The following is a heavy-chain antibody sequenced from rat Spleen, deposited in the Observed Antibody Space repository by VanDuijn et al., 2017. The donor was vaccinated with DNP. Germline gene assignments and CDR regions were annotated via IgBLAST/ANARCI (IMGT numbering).Heavy chain of an antibody. Sequence: QVQLKESGPGLVQPSQTLSLTCTVSGFSVTSYGVSWVRQFPGKGLEWIAAISSGGSTYYNSVFKSRLSISRDTSKSQVFLKMNSLQTEDTAIYFCSRDRDSTGIRTWYFDFGGPGTMVTVSS. V-gene: IGHV2S8*01. CDR1: GFSVTSYG. J-gene: IGHJ1*01. D-gene: IGHD1-4*01. CDR3: SRDRDSTGIRTWYFDF. CDR2: ISSGGST.